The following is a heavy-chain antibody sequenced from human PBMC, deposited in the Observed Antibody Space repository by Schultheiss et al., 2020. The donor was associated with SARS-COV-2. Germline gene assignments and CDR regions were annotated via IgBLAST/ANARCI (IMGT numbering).Heavy chain of an antibody. CDR1: GFTFSSYA. V-gene: IGHV4-34*09. CDR3: AKEDEGFDY. CDR2: INHSGST. J-gene: IGHJ4*02. Sequence: LRLSCAASGFTFSSYAMHWVRQAPGKGLEWIGEINHSGSTNYNPSLKSRVTISVDTSKNQFSLKLSSVTAADTAVYYCAKEDEGFDYWGQGTLVTVSS.